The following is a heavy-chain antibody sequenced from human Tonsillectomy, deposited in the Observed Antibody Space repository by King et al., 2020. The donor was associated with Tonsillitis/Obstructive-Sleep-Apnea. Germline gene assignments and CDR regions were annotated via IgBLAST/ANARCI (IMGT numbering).Heavy chain of an antibody. V-gene: IGHV3-23*04. J-gene: IGHJ6*03. D-gene: IGHD5/OR15-5a*01. Sequence: VQLVESGGGLVQPGGSLRLSCAASGFTFSSYAMSWVRQAPGKGLQWVSAISVSGGSTYYAASVKGRFTISRDNSKNTLYLQMNSLRAEDTAVYYCAKGMVRVSKSVADYMDVRGKGTTVTVPS. CDR1: GFTFSSYA. CDR2: ISVSGGST. CDR3: AKGMVRVSKSVADYMDV.